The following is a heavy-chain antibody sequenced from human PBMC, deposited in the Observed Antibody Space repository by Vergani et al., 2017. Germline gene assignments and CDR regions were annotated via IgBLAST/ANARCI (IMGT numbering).Heavy chain of an antibody. CDR2: INWNSYSI. CDR3: ASDGAVGATATGSFDY. CDR1: GFTFDDYA. J-gene: IGHJ4*02. V-gene: IGHV3-9*01. Sequence: EVQLVESGGGLVQPGRSLSLSCAASGFTFDDYAMHWVRQAPGQGLEWVSGINWNSYSITYADSVKGRFTISRDNAKNSLYLQMNTLRAEDTALYYCASDGAVGATATGSFDYWGQGTLVTVSA. D-gene: IGHD1-26*01.